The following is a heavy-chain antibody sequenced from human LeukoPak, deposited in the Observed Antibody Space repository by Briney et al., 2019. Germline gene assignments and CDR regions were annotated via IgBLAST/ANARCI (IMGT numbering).Heavy chain of an antibody. CDR3: ARGGSSTYYYYMDV. CDR1: GFTSSSYW. CDR2: IKQDGSEK. Sequence: GGSLRLSCAASGFTSSSYWMSWVRQAPGKGLEWVAHIKQDGSEKYYVDSVKGRFTISRDNAKNSLYLQMNSLRAEDTAVYYCARGGSSTYYYYMDVWGKGTTVTISS. V-gene: IGHV3-7*03. D-gene: IGHD6-13*01. J-gene: IGHJ6*03.